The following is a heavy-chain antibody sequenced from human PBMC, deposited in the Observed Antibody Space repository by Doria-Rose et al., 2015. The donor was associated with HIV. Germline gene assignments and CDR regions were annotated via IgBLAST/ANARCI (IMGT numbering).Heavy chain of an antibody. CDR1: GGSFSGYY. J-gene: IGHJ4*02. V-gene: IGHV4-34*01. D-gene: IGHD6-13*01. CDR3: ARGTWGQLALFDY. CDR2: IDHSGST. Sequence: QVQLQQWGAGLLKPSETLSLTCAVYGGSFSGYYWSWIRQPPGKGLEWIGEIDHSGSTKNNPSLKSRVAISVDTSKKQVSLKMNSVTAADTAVYYCARGTWGQLALFDYWGPGTLVTVSP.